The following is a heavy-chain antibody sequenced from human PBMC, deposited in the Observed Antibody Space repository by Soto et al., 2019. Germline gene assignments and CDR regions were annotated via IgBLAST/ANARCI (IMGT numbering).Heavy chain of an antibody. V-gene: IGHV3-7*05. CDR1: GFTFSPYW. CDR2: IKPDGSEQ. J-gene: IGHJ4*02. CDR3: ARSTHSSADY. Sequence: VQLVESGGTLVQPGGSLRLSCEASGFTFSPYWMSWVRQAPGKGLEWVAHIKPDGSEQFYVDSVRGRFIVSRDSAKNSMYLQMNSLRAEDTAVYYCARSTHSSADYWGQGTLVAVSS. D-gene: IGHD3-22*01.